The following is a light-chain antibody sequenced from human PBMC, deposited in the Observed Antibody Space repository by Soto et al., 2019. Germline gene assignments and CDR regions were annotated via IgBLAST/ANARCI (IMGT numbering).Light chain of an antibody. CDR3: LQYHGYIRT. J-gene: IGKJ1*01. Sequence: DIQMTQSPSTLSASVGDRVTITCRASQSISTWLAWYQQKPGKAPKLLIYGASSLESGVPSRFSGSGSGTEFTLTISSLQPDDLATYYCLQYHGYIRTFGQGTKVEIK. CDR1: QSISTW. CDR2: GAS. V-gene: IGKV1-5*03.